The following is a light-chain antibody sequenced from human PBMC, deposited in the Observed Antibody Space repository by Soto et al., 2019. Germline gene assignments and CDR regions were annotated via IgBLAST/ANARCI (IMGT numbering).Light chain of an antibody. CDR1: RAIDNY. J-gene: IGKJ1*01. CDR3: QQYNSYST. CDR2: DAS. V-gene: IGKV1-33*01. Sequence: DIQMTQSPSSLSASVGDRVTITCQASRAIDNYLNWYQQKPGKAPNLLIYDASNLETGVPLRFSGSRSGTHFTLTISSLQPEDIGTYYCQQYNSYSTFDQGTKVEIK.